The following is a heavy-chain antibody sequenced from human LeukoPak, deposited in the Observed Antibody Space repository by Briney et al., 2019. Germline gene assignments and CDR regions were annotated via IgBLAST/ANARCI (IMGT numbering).Heavy chain of an antibody. Sequence: SETLSLTCTVSGGSISSGDYYWSWIRQPPGKGLEWIGYIYYSGSTYYNPSLKSRVTISVDTSKNQFSPKLSSVTAADTAVYYCARWDGYNYFYFDYWGQGTLVTVSS. CDR2: IYYSGST. CDR3: ARWDGYNYFYFDY. D-gene: IGHD5-24*01. V-gene: IGHV4-30-4*01. CDR1: GGSISSGDYY. J-gene: IGHJ4*02.